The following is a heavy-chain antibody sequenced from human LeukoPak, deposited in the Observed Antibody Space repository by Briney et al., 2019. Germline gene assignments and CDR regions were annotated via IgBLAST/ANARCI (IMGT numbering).Heavy chain of an antibody. CDR2: IYPTGDT. CDR3: ARDPPRGYGMGV. CDR1: GGSISNANW. J-gene: IGHJ6*02. Sequence: PSETLSLTCAVSGGSISNANWWTWVRQTPGKGLEWIGEIYPTGDTNYNPSLKSRVTMSMDKSKNQYSLKLTSMTAADTAVYYCARDPPRGYGMGVWGPGITVAVSS. V-gene: IGHV4-4*02.